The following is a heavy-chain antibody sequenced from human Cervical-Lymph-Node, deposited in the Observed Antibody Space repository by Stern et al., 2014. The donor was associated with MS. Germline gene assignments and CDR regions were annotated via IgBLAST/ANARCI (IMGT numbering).Heavy chain of an antibody. D-gene: IGHD1-26*01. CDR3: ATEEVGFDY. J-gene: IGHJ4*02. CDR2: RAYDGKKK. Sequence: QVQLVQSGGGLVQPGSSLRLSCVVSGLSFSNYAMHWVRQAPGQGLEWVAHRAYDGKKKAYGDSVRGRFTISRDNSKNTHYLQMNSLGPEDTAVYYCATEEVGFDYWGQGTLVTVSS. CDR1: GLSFSNYA. V-gene: IGHV3-30*04.